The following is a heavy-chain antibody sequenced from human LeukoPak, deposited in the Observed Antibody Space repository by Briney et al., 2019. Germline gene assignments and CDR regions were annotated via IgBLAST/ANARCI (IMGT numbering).Heavy chain of an antibody. CDR3: AREHGVLLWFGELWGAFDI. V-gene: IGHV4-31*03. CDR1: GGSISSGGYY. D-gene: IGHD3-10*01. J-gene: IGHJ3*02. Sequence: PSETLSLTCTVSGGSISSGGYYWSWIRQRPGKGLEWIGYIYYSGSTYCNPSLKSRVTISVDTSKNQFSLKLSSVTAADTAVYYCAREHGVLLWFGELWGAFDIWGQGTMVTVSS. CDR2: IYYSGST.